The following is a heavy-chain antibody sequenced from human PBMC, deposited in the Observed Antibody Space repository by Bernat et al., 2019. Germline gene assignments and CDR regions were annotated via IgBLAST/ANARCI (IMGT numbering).Heavy chain of an antibody. J-gene: IGHJ6*03. D-gene: IGHD6-19*01. CDR3: ARDFPFHSRGWNYHYYMDV. CDR2: ISSSGSTI. Sequence: QVQLVESGGGLVKPGGSLRLSCAASGFTFSDYYMSWIRQAPGKGLEWVSYISSSGSTINYADAVKGRFTISRDNTKNSLYLHMNTLRAEDTAVYYCARDFPFHSRGWNYHYYMDVWGEGTAVTVSS. V-gene: IGHV3-11*01. CDR1: GFTFSDYY.